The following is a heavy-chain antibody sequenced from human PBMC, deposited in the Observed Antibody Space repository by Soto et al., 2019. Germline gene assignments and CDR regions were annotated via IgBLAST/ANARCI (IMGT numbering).Heavy chain of an antibody. J-gene: IGHJ6*02. D-gene: IGHD3-16*02. CDR2: ISAYNGNT. Sequence: ASVKVSCKASGYTFTSYGISWVRQAPGQGLEWMGWISAYNGNTNCAQKLQGRVTMNTDTYTSTAYMELRSLRSDDTAVYYCARVMITSGGVIQTYYYYGMDVWGQGTTVTDSS. CDR1: GYTFTSYG. V-gene: IGHV1-18*01. CDR3: ARVMITSGGVIQTYYYYGMDV.